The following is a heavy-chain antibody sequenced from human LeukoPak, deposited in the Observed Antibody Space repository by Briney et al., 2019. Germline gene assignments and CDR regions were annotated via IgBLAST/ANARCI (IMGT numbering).Heavy chain of an antibody. CDR1: GGSISSYY. CDR3: ARTDYDSSGYYYVLDY. Sequence: SETLSLTCTVSGGSISSYYWSWIWQPPGKGLEWIGYIYYSGSTNCIPSLKSRVTISVDTSKNQFSLKLSSVTAADTAVYYCARTDYDSSGYYYVLDYWGQGTLVTVSS. J-gene: IGHJ4*02. D-gene: IGHD3-22*01. CDR2: IYYSGST. V-gene: IGHV4-59*08.